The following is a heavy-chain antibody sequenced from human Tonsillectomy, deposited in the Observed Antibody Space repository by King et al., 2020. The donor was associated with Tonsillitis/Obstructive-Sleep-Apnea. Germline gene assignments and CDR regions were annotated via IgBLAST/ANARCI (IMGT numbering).Heavy chain of an antibody. Sequence: VQLVQSGAEVKKPGSSVKVSCKTSGGSFSIHAINWVRQAPGQGLDWIGGIIPVFGTANYAKKLQGRVTIIADESSTTAYMELSSLQPDDSAMYYCARGNSGPTIGNAFDVWGQGTLVTVSS. J-gene: IGHJ3*01. D-gene: IGHD2-2*01. CDR1: GGSFSIHA. V-gene: IGHV1-69*12. CDR3: ARGNSGPTIGNAFDV. CDR2: IIPVFGTA.